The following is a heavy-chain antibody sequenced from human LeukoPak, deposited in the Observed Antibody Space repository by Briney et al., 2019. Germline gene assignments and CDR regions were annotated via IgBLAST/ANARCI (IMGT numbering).Heavy chain of an antibody. J-gene: IGHJ4*02. CDR1: GGSISSYY. CDR3: ARARRIAAADY. Sequence: SETLSLTCTVSGGSISSYYWSWIRQPPGKGLEWIGYIYYSGNTNYNPSLKSRVTISVDTSKNQFSLKLGSVTAADTAVYYCARARRIAAADYWGQGTLVTVSS. D-gene: IGHD6-13*01. V-gene: IGHV4-59*01. CDR2: IYYSGNT.